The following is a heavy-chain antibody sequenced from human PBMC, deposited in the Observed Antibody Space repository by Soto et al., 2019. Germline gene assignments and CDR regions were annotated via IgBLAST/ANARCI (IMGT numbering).Heavy chain of an antibody. V-gene: IGHV3-30*18. Sequence: PGGSLRLSCAASGFTFSSYGMHWVRQAPGKGLEWVAVISYDGSNKYYADSVKGRFTISRDNSKNTLYLQMNSLRAEDTAVYCCAKDPGRVTIFGVVAGMDVWGQGTTVTVSS. CDR1: GFTFSSYG. CDR3: AKDPGRVTIFGVVAGMDV. D-gene: IGHD3-3*01. J-gene: IGHJ6*02. CDR2: ISYDGSNK.